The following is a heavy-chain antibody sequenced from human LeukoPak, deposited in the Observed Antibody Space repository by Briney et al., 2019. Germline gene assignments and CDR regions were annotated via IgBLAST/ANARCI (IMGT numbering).Heavy chain of an antibody. D-gene: IGHD3-16*01. CDR1: GFTLSSYA. J-gene: IGHJ4*02. Sequence: PGGSLRLSCAASGFTLSSYAMSWVRQGPGKGLEWVSAISVSGNTYHADSVKGRFTISRDNAKNSLYLQMNSLRAEDTAVYYCARDRRGEGPYYFDYWGQGTLVTVSS. CDR3: ARDRRGEGPYYFDY. CDR2: ISVSGNT. V-gene: IGHV3-23*01.